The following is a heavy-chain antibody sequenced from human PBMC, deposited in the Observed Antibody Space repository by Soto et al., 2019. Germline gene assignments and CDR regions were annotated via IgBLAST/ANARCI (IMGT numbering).Heavy chain of an antibody. V-gene: IGHV4-4*07. J-gene: IGHJ6*02. Sequence: TLSLTCSVSGADINTYSWTWIRQPAGKGLEWIGRIYTSASINYNPSLRGRVTLSVDTSTNQVSLKLASVTAADTAVYYCARDREAGYNFYYGMDVWGQGTTVTVSS. D-gene: IGHD6-19*01. CDR2: IYTSASI. CDR3: ARDREAGYNFYYGMDV. CDR1: GADINTYS.